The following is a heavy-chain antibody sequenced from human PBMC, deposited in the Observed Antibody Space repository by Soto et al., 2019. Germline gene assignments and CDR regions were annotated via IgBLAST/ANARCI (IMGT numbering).Heavy chain of an antibody. J-gene: IGHJ6*02. V-gene: IGHV1-46*01. D-gene: IGHD6-19*01. CDR3: AREERQWLVTYYYYGMDV. CDR2: INPSGGST. Sequence: ASVKVSCKASGYTFTGYYVHWVRQAPGQGLEWMGIINPSGGSTSYAQKFQGRVTMTRDTSTSTVYMELSSLRSEDTAVYYCAREERQWLVTYYYYGMDVWGQGTTVTVSS. CDR1: GYTFTGYY.